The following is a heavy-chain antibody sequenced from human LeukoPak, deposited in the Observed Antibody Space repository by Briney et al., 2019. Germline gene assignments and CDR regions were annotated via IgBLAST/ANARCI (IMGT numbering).Heavy chain of an antibody. V-gene: IGHV3-30*18. D-gene: IGHD6-19*01. CDR3: AKDRAVAGTGWFDP. CDR1: GFTFSSYG. J-gene: IGHJ5*02. CDR2: ISYDGSNK. Sequence: GGSLRLSCAASGFTFSSYGMHWLRQAPGKGLEWVAVISYDGSNKYYADSVKGRFTISRDNSKNTLYLQMNSLRDEDTAVYYGAKDRAVAGTGWFDPWGQGTLVTVSS.